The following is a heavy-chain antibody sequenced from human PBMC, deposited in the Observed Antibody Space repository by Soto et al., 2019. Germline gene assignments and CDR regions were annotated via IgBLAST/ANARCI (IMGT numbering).Heavy chain of an antibody. J-gene: IGHJ3*01. CDR1: GFTLDTYG. CDR3: ARDWGACTPGECYSHGFDL. D-gene: IGHD2-21*01. CDR2: SWHDGRHL. Sequence: QEQLVESGGGMVQPGGSLRLSCAVSGFTLDTYGMHWARQAAGQGLEWVAVSWHDGRHLDYADSVRGRFTVFRDDSKNTLFLEMNGLRGDDTAVYYCARDWGACTPGECYSHGFDLWGQGTLVTVSS. V-gene: IGHV3-33*01.